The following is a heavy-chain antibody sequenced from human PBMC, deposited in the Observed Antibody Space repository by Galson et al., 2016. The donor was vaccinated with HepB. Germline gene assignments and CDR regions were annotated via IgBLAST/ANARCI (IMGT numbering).Heavy chain of an antibody. CDR1: GFTFRSYG. D-gene: IGHD3-10*01. V-gene: IGHV3-33*01. CDR3: ARAVYSDPGGSSRYFDL. CDR2: IWFDGSDT. J-gene: IGHJ2*01. Sequence: SLRLSCAASGFTFRSYGMHWFRQAPGKGLEWVAVIWFDGSDTYYADSVEGRFTISRDNSEKTLFLQMNSLRGDDTAVYYCARAVYSDPGGSSRYFDLWGRGTLVTVSS.